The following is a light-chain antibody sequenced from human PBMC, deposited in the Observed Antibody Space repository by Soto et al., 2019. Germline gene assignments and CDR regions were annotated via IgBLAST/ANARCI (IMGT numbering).Light chain of an antibody. CDR3: CSCVSGSPFDVL. Sequence: QSALTQPRSVSGSPGQSVTISCTGTSSEVGRFNYVSWYQQYPGKAPKVVIYDVTERPSGVPDRFSGSKSGNTASLTISGLQVEDEGDYYCCSCVSGSPFDVLFGGGTKLTVL. J-gene: IGLJ3*02. V-gene: IGLV2-11*01. CDR2: DVT. CDR1: SSEVGRFNY.